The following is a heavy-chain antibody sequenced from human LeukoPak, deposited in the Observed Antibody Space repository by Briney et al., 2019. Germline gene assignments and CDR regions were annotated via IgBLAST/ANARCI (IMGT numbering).Heavy chain of an antibody. Sequence: GGSLGLSCAASGFSFITYAMHWVRQAPGKGLEYVSTISSNGGNTYYANSVKGRFTISRDNSNNTLYLQMGSLRAEDMAVYYCAREIYSRSSMLGWDVFDIWGQGTMVTVSS. D-gene: IGHD6-6*01. CDR2: ISSNGGNT. CDR3: AREIYSRSSMLGWDVFDI. J-gene: IGHJ3*02. V-gene: IGHV3-64*01. CDR1: GFSFITYA.